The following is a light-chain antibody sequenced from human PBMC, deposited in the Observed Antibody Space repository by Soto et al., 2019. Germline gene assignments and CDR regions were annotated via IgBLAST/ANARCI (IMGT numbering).Light chain of an antibody. Sequence: IQLTQSPSFLSASVGDRVTVSCRASQDISTYLAWFQQKPGKVPQLLVYPASNLETGVPSRFSGSGSETDFTLTISSLQPEDFATYSCQQSYSTTWTFGQGTKVDIK. CDR1: QDISTY. J-gene: IGKJ1*01. CDR2: PAS. V-gene: IGKV1-39*01. CDR3: QQSYSTTWT.